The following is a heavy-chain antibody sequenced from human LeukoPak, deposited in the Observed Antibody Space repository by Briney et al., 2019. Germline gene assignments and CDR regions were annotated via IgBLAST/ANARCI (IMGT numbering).Heavy chain of an antibody. J-gene: IGHJ4*02. V-gene: IGHV3-30*18. CDR1: GFTFSSYG. D-gene: IGHD2-2*01. Sequence: PGGSLRLSCEASGFTFSSYGMHWVRQAPGKGLEWVAVISYDGSNKYYADSVKGRFTISRDNSKNTLYLQMSSLRAEDTAVYYCVKVWGPAAMFAYFDYWGQGTLVTVSS. CDR2: ISYDGSNK. CDR3: VKVWGPAAMFAYFDY.